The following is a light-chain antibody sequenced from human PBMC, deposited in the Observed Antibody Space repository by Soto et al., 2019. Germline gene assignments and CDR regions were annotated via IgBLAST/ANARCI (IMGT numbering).Light chain of an antibody. J-gene: IGLJ1*01. CDR2: EVS. CDR1: SGDVVAFDY. Sequence: QSALTQPASVSGSPGQSITISCTGTSGDVVAFDYVSWYQQHPGKAPKLMIFEVSDRPSGVSDRFSGSKSGSTASLTISGLQAEDEADYCCTSFTSSSTQVFGTGTQLTVL. V-gene: IGLV2-14*01. CDR3: TSFTSSSTQV.